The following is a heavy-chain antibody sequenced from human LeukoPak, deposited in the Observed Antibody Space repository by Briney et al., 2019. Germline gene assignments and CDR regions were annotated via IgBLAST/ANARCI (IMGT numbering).Heavy chain of an antibody. D-gene: IGHD6-6*01. CDR1: GFTFSSYP. J-gene: IGHJ4*02. CDR3: ARDSSHYLGSSDY. V-gene: IGHV3-23*01. Sequence: GGSLRVSCVVSGFTFSSYPMSWVRQAPGKGLEWVSVISESGDVTHYADSMKGRFTISRGNTKNTLNLQMNSLRPDDTAIYYCARDSSHYLGSSDYWGQGTLVTVSS. CDR2: ISESGDVT.